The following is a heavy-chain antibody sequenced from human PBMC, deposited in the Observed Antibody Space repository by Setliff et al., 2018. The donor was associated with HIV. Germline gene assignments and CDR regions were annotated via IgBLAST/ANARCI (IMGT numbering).Heavy chain of an antibody. CDR1: GDTFRMDT. Sequence: SVKVSCKASGDTFRMDTISWLRQAPGHGPEWMGGIVAAFGSTTYAQKFQGRVRITADASTSTVYMELRSLTPEETAVYYCARDGSGILRGTFDIWGQGTLVTVSS. V-gene: IGHV1-69*13. CDR3: ARDGSGILRGTFDI. J-gene: IGHJ3*02. CDR2: IVAAFGST. D-gene: IGHD3-10*01.